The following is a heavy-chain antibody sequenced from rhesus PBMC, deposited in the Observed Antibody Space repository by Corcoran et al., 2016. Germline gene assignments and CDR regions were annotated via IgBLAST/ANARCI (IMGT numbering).Heavy chain of an antibody. CDR2: IYGGSGNT. V-gene: IGHV4S7*01. J-gene: IGHJ4*01. CDR3: ARVGISAGHQGDL. Sequence: QVQLQESGPGLVKPSETLSLTCAVAGGSISDHYYWNWIRQPPGKGLEWIGEIYGGSGNTYYNPSLKSRVSISKDTSKNQFSLKVSSVTAADTAVFYCARVGISAGHQGDLWGQGLLVTVSA. CDR1: GGSISDHYY. D-gene: IGHD6-13*01.